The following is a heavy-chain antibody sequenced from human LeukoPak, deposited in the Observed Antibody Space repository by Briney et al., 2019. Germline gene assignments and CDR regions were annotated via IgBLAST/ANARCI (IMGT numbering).Heavy chain of an antibody. CDR2: ISYDGSNK. D-gene: IGHD3-22*01. CDR1: GFTFSSYG. V-gene: IGHV3-30*03. Sequence: PGGSLRLSCAASGFTFSSYGMHWVRQAPGKGLEWVAVISYDGSNKYYADSVKGRFTISRDNSKNTLYLQMNSLRAEDTAVYYCAREKGYDSSGYYSYYFGYWGQGTLVTVSS. J-gene: IGHJ4*02. CDR3: AREKGYDSSGYYSYYFGY.